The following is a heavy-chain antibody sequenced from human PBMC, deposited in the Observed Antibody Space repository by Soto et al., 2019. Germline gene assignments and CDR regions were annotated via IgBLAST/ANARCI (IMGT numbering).Heavy chain of an antibody. CDR2: INHSGST. J-gene: IGHJ6*03. CDR3: ARGGGSKYYDLWSGYLGVYYMDV. Sequence: QVQLPQWGAGLLKPSETLSLTCAVYGGSFSGYYWSWIRQPPGKGLEWVGEINHSGSTNYNPSLKSRVTISVDTSKNQFSLKLRSVTAADTAVYYCARGGGSKYYDLWSGYLGVYYMDVWGKGTTVTVSS. D-gene: IGHD3-3*01. V-gene: IGHV4-34*01. CDR1: GGSFSGYY.